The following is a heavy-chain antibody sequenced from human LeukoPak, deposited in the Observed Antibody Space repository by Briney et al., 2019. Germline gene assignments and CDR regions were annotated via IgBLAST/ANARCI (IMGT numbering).Heavy chain of an antibody. D-gene: IGHD3-10*01. V-gene: IGHV3-7*04. CDR1: GLTFSSFW. Sequence: GGSLRLSCAASGLTFSSFWMSWVRQAPGKGLEWVANINQDGSEKSSAASVKGRFSISRDNAKNSVSLQMDSLRVEDTGVYYCAREDYYGMDVWGQGTTVIVSS. CDR2: INQDGSEK. J-gene: IGHJ6*02. CDR3: AREDYYGMDV.